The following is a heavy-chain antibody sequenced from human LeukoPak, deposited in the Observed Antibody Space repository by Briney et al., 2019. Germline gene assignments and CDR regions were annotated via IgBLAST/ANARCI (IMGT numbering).Heavy chain of an antibody. CDR2: INPNSGGT. D-gene: IGHD3-22*01. CDR3: ARVGPSNYYQSSEYFQH. CDR1: GYTFTGYY. Sequence: ASVKVSCKASGYTFTGYYMHWVRQAPGQGLEWMGWINPNSGGTNYAQKYQGRVTMPRDMSTSKVYMELSSLRSEDTAVYYCARVGPSNYYQSSEYFQHWGQGTLVTVSS. V-gene: IGHV1-2*02. J-gene: IGHJ1*01.